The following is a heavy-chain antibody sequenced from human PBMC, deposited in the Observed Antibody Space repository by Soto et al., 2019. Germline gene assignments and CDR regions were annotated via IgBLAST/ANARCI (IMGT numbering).Heavy chain of an antibody. J-gene: IGHJ2*01. D-gene: IGHD6-6*01. CDR2: IKQDGSEK. CDR3: ARDEGIAARYFDL. Sequence: VGSLRLSCAASGFTFSSYWMSWVRQAPGKGLEWVANIKQDGSEKYYVDSVKGRFTIPRDNAKNSLYLQMNSLRAEDTAVYYCARDEGIAARYFDLWGRGTLVTVSS. CDR1: GFTFSSYW. V-gene: IGHV3-7*03.